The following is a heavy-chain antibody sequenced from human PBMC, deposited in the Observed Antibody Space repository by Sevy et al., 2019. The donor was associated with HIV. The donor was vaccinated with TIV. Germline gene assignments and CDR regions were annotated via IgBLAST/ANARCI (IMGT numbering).Heavy chain of an antibody. Sequence: GGSLRLSCAASGFTFDDYAMHWVRQAPGKGLEWVSGISWNSGSIGYEDSVKGRFTISRDNAKNSLYLQMNSLRAEDTALYYCATAGGGKWLTRGDAFDIWGQGTMVTVSS. CDR1: GFTFDDYA. V-gene: IGHV3-9*01. CDR3: ATAGGGKWLTRGDAFDI. J-gene: IGHJ3*02. D-gene: IGHD6-19*01. CDR2: ISWNSGSI.